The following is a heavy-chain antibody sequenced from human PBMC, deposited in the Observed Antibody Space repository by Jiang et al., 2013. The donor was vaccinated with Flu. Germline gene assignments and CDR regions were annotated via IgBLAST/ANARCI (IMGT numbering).Heavy chain of an antibody. J-gene: IGHJ3*02. D-gene: IGHD5-18*01. CDR1: GGSISSHY. CDR3: ARDPEQLWLFGAFDI. Sequence: SGGSISSHYWSWIRQPPGKGLEWIGYIYYSGSTNXNPSLKSRVTISVDTSKNQFSLKLSSVTAADTAVYYCARDPEQLWLFGAFDIWGQGTMVTVSS. CDR2: IYYSGST. V-gene: IGHV4-59*11.